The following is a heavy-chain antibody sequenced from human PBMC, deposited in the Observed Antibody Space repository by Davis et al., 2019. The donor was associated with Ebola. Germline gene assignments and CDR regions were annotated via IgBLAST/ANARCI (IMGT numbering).Heavy chain of an antibody. CDR2: IYSGDSDT. D-gene: IGHD4/OR15-4a*01. CDR3: VRQESLYGAIDS. CDR1: GYSFTHYW. Sequence: GESLKISCTGSGYSFTHYWLAWVRQLPGKGPEWIGIIYSGDSDTRHSPSLEGQVTISVDRSINTAHLHWSSLNASDTAIYYCVRQESLYGAIDSWGQGTLVTVSS. J-gene: IGHJ4*02. V-gene: IGHV5-51*01.